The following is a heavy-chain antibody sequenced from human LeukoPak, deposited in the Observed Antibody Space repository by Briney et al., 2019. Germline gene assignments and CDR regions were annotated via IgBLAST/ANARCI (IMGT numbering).Heavy chain of an antibody. Sequence: SETLSLTCTVSGGSISGYYWSWIRQSPGKGLEWIGYISYSGTTTYNPSLKSRVTISVDTSKNQFSLKLSSVTAADTAVYYCARAYYDFWSGYPNWFDPWGQGTLVTVSS. CDR1: GGSISGYY. V-gene: IGHV4-59*08. CDR2: ISYSGTT. CDR3: ARAYYDFWSGYPNWFDP. D-gene: IGHD3-3*01. J-gene: IGHJ5*02.